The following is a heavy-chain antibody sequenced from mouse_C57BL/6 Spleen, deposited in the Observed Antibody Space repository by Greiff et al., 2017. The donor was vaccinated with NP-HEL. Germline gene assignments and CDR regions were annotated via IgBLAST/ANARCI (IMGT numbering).Heavy chain of an antibody. Sequence: QVQLQQPGAELVRPGSSVKLSCKASGYTFTSYWMHWVKQRPIQGLEWIGNIYPSDSETHYNQKFKDKATLTVDKSSSTAYMQLSSLTSEDSAVYYCGADDGSCAWFAYWGQGTLVTVSA. CDR3: GADDGSCAWFAY. V-gene: IGHV1-52*01. CDR2: IYPSDSET. J-gene: IGHJ3*01. CDR1: GYTFTSYW. D-gene: IGHD1-1*01.